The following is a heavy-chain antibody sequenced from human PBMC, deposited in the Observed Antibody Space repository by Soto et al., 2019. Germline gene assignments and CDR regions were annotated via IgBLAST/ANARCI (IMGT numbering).Heavy chain of an antibody. V-gene: IGHV3-30-3*01. CDR3: ARDKPNYDFWSGYLYYYYGMDV. CDR2: ISYDGSNK. J-gene: IGHJ6*02. Sequence: GSLRLSCAASGFTFSSYAMHWVRQAPGKGLEWVAVISYDGSNKYYADSVKGRFTISRDNSKNTLYLQMNSLRAEDTAVYYCARDKPNYDFWSGYLYYYYGMDVWGQGTTVTVSS. D-gene: IGHD3-3*01. CDR1: GFTFSSYA.